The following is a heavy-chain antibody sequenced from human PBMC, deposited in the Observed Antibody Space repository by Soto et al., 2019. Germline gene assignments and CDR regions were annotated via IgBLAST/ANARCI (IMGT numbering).Heavy chain of an antibody. CDR2: ISGSGGST. D-gene: IGHD3-9*01. Sequence: EVQLLESGGGLVQPGGTLRLSCAAFGFTFSSYARSWVRQAPGKGLEWVSAISGSGGSTYYPDSVKGRFTISRDNAKNTLYLQMNSLRAEDTAVYYCANHYDILTGYYLAWCQGTLVTVSS. J-gene: IGHJ4*02. CDR1: GFTFSSYA. V-gene: IGHV3-23*01. CDR3: ANHYDILTGYYLA.